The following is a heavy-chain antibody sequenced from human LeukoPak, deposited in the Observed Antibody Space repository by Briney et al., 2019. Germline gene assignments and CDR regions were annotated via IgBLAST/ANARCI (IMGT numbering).Heavy chain of an antibody. J-gene: IGHJ4*02. Sequence: GASVKVSCKASGGTFSSYAFSWVRQAPGQGLEWMGGIIPIFGTANYAQKFQGRVTITTDESTSTAYMELSSLRSEDTAVYYCARDRIPSYSSGWQLGRGYFDYWGQGTLVTVSS. CDR3: ARDRIPSYSSGWQLGRGYFDY. CDR1: GGTFSSYA. V-gene: IGHV1-69*05. CDR2: IIPIFGTA. D-gene: IGHD6-19*01.